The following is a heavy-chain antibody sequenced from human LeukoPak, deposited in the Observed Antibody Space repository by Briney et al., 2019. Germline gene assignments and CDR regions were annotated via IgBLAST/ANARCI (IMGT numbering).Heavy chain of an antibody. J-gene: IGHJ4*02. Sequence: GGSLRLPCAASGFTFSYYSMSWVRQAPGKGLEWVSGISGSGGSTFYADSVKGRFTISRDKSKNTLYLQMSSLRAEDTALYYCAKEKKPEPVRAPTRTPFDYWGQGTLVTVST. CDR2: ISGSGGST. V-gene: IGHV3-23*01. D-gene: IGHD5-12*01. CDR3: AKEKKPEPVRAPTRTPFDY. CDR1: GFTFSYYS.